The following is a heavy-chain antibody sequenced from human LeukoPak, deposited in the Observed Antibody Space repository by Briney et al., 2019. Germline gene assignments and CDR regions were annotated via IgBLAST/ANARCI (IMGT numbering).Heavy chain of an antibody. V-gene: IGHV1-18*01. CDR3: ARSHYYYYYMDV. Sequence: GASVKVSCKASGYTFTSYGISWVRQAPGQGLEWMGWISAYNGNTNYAQKLQVRVTMTTDTSTSRAYMELRSLRSDDTAVYYCARSHYYYYYMDVWGKGTTVTISS. CDR2: ISAYNGNT. CDR1: GYTFTSYG. J-gene: IGHJ6*03.